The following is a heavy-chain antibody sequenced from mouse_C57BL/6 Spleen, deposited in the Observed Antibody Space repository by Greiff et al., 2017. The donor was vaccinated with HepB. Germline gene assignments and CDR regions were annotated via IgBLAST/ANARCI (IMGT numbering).Heavy chain of an antibody. CDR3: ARDYGSRGAMDY. CDR2: IYPGSGNT. D-gene: IGHD1-1*01. V-gene: IGHV1-55*01. CDR1: GYTFTSYW. Sequence: QVQLQQPGAELVKPGASVKMSCKASGYTFTSYWITWVKQRPGQGLEWIGDIYPGSGNTNYNEKFKSKATLTVDTSSSTAYMQLSSLTSEDSAVYYCARDYGSRGAMDYWGQGTSVTVSS. J-gene: IGHJ4*01.